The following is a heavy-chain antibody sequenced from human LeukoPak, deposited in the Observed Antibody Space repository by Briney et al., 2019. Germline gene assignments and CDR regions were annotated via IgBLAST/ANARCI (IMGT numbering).Heavy chain of an antibody. J-gene: IGHJ3*02. D-gene: IGHD3-22*01. V-gene: IGHV1-2*02. CDR1: GYTFTGYY. CDR3: ARDNRITMIVVENDAFDI. Sequence: ASVKVSCKAPGYTFTGYYMHWVRRAPGQGLEWMGWINPNSGGTNYAQKFQGRVTMTRDTSISTAYMGLSRLRSDDTAVYYCARDNRITMIVVENDAFDIWGQGTMVTVSS. CDR2: INPNSGGT.